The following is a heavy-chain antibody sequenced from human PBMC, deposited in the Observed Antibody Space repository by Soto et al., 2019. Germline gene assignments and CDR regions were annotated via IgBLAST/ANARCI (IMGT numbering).Heavy chain of an antibody. V-gene: IGHV3-21*01. J-gene: IGHJ6*02. CDR1: GFTFSSYS. CDR2: ISSSSSYI. Sequence: PGGSQRLSCAASGFTFSSYSMNWVRQAPGKGLEWVSSISSSSSYIYYADSVKGRFTISRDNAKNSLYLQMNSLRAEDTAVYYCARLLAPMNFWSGYPTLYYGMDVWGQGTTVTVSS. D-gene: IGHD3-3*01. CDR3: ARLLAPMNFWSGYPTLYYGMDV.